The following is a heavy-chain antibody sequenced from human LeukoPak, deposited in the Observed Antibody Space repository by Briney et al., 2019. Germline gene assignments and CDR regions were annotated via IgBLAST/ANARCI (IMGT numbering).Heavy chain of an antibody. CDR1: GGSFSGYY. D-gene: IGHD3-10*01. V-gene: IGHV4-34*01. Sequence: SETLSLTCAVYGGSFSGYYWSWIRQPPGKGLEWIGEIDHSGSTNYSPSLKSRVTISVDTSKNQFSLKLSSVTAADTAVYYCARIKVRGRFDYWGQGTLVTVSS. CDR3: ARIKVRGRFDY. CDR2: IDHSGST. J-gene: IGHJ4*02.